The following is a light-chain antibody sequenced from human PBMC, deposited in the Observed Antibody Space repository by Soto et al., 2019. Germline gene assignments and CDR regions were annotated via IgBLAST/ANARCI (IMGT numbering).Light chain of an antibody. V-gene: IGKV1-33*01. CDR1: QDITNY. Sequence: DIQMTQSPSSLSASVGDRVTITCQASQDITNYLNWYQQKPGKAPKLLINDASNLETGVPSRFSGSGSGTDFTFTISSLQPEDVATYYCHQYDNLPYTFGQGIKLEIK. CDR2: DAS. J-gene: IGKJ2*01. CDR3: HQYDNLPYT.